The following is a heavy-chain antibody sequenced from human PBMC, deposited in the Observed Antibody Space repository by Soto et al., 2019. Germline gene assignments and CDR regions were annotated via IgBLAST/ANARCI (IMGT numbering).Heavy chain of an antibody. J-gene: IGHJ4*02. CDR2: IKREIDGVAT. D-gene: IGHD3-3*01. V-gene: IGHV3-15*01. Sequence: EERLVEAGGGLVKPGGYLRLYCAVSGFRFSDAWMTWVRQAPGKGLEWVGRIKREIDGVATDYAAPVKGRFTISRDDSKSTVYLKMNKLKTEDTAVYFCATEVQSEWFPRSYDYWGQGTLVTVSS. CDR1: GFRFSDAW. CDR3: ATEVQSEWFPRSYDY.